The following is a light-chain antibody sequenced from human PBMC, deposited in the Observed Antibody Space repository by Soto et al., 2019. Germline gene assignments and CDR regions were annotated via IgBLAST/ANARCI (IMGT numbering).Light chain of an antibody. CDR3: QQYASSPPT. J-gene: IGKJ4*01. V-gene: IGKV3-20*01. CDR2: GAS. Sequence: EIVLTQSPGTLSLSPGERATLSCRASQSVSRSYLAWYQQKPGQPPRLLIYGASNRATGIPDRFSGSGSGTDFTLTIGRLEPEDFAVYYCQQYASSPPTFGGGTKVDIK. CDR1: QSVSRSY.